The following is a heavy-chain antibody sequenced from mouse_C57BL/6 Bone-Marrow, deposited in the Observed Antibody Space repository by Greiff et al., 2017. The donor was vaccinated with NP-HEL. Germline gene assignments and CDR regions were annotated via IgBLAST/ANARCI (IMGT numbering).Heavy chain of an antibody. CDR1: GFTFSSYG. CDR3: ARHGPDYYGSSPYYFDY. Sequence: EVKLVESGGDLVKPGGSLKLSCAASGFTFSSYGMSWVRQTPDKRLEWVATISSGGSYTYYPDSVKGRFTISRDNAKNTLYLQMSSLKSEDTAMYYCARHGPDYYGSSPYYFDYWGQGTTLTGSS. V-gene: IGHV5-6*01. D-gene: IGHD1-1*01. J-gene: IGHJ2*01. CDR2: ISSGGSYT.